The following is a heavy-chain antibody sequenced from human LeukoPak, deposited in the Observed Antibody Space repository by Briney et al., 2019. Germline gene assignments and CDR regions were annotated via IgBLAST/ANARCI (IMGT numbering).Heavy chain of an antibody. CDR1: GFTFDDYA. J-gene: IGHJ6*03. CDR2: ISWNSGSI. Sequence: PGGSLRLSCAASGFTFDDYAMHWVRQAPGKGLEWVSGISWNSGSIGYADSVKGRFTISRDNAKNSLYLQMNSLRAEDTALYYCAKGRYRHYYYYMDVWGKGTTVTISS. CDR3: AKGRYRHYYYYMDV. V-gene: IGHV3-9*01. D-gene: IGHD3-16*02.